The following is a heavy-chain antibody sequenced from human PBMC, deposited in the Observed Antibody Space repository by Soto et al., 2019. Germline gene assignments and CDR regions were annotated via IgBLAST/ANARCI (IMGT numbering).Heavy chain of an antibody. Sequence: VGSLRLSCAASGFTFRSYWMHWVRQAPGKGLVWVSRIKGDGSSTSYADSVKGRFTISRDNAKNTLYLQMNGLRAEDTAVYYCARAPYCGGDCYLKWFDPWGQGTLVTVSS. D-gene: IGHD2-21*02. V-gene: IGHV3-74*01. CDR3: ARAPYCGGDCYLKWFDP. J-gene: IGHJ5*02. CDR1: GFTFRSYW. CDR2: IKGDGSST.